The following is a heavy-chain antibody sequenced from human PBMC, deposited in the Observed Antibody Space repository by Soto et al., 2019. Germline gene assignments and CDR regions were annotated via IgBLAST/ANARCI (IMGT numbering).Heavy chain of an antibody. Sequence: QTGGSLRLSCAASGFTFSSYGMHWVRQAPGKGLEWVAVISYDGSNKYYADSVKGRFTISRDNSKNTLYLQMNSLRAEDTAVYYCAKGVVPAAIFSDYYYGMDVWGQGTTVTVSS. V-gene: IGHV3-30*18. D-gene: IGHD2-2*02. J-gene: IGHJ6*02. CDR1: GFTFSSYG. CDR2: ISYDGSNK. CDR3: AKGVVPAAIFSDYYYGMDV.